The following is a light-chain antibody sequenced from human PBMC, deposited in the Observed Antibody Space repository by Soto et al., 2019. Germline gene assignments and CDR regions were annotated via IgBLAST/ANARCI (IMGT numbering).Light chain of an antibody. Sequence: EIVMTQSPATLSVSPGERATLSCRASQSVSSNLAWYQQKPGQAPRLLICGASTRATGIPARFSGSGSGTEFTLTISSLQSEDFAVYYCQQYNTWPPWTFGQGTKVEIK. V-gene: IGKV3-15*01. CDR3: QQYNTWPPWT. CDR2: GAS. J-gene: IGKJ1*01. CDR1: QSVSSN.